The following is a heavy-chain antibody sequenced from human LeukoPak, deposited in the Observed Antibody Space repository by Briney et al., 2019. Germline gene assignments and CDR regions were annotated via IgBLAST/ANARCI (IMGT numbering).Heavy chain of an antibody. D-gene: IGHD3-16*02. CDR2: ISSTRATV. J-gene: IGHJ6*02. CDR1: GFTFSSYS. CDR3: ARDTRSLMDV. Sequence: PGGSLRLCCAASGFTFSSYSMNSVRQAPAKVPEWLSYISSTRATVYYADSVKGRFTVSRDNAKNSLYLQMNSLGAEDTAVYYCARDTRSLMDVWGQGTTVTVSS. V-gene: IGHV3-48*01.